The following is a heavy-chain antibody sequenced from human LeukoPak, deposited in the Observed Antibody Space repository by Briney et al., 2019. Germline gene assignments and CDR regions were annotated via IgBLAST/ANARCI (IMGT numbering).Heavy chain of an antibody. Sequence: PGGSLRLSCAASGFTSSDYYMSWIRQAPGRGLEWVSYISSSGSSTFYADSVKGRFTISRDITKNSLYLQMNSLRAEDTAVYYCARVLSSGYSPFDYWGQGSLVTVSS. D-gene: IGHD6-19*01. V-gene: IGHV3-11*01. J-gene: IGHJ4*02. CDR2: ISSSGSST. CDR1: GFTSSDYY. CDR3: ARVLSSGYSPFDY.